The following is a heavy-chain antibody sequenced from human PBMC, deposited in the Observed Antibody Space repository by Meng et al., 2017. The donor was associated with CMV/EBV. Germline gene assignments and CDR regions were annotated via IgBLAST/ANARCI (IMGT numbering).Heavy chain of an antibody. CDR1: GGTISSSSYY. CDR3: ARLLPFPGVPGAFDI. D-gene: IGHD2-21*01. V-gene: IGHV4-39*07. Sequence: SETLSLTCTVSGGTISSSSYYWGCIRQPPGKGLEWIGSIYYSGSTYYNPSLTRRVTISVDTSKNQYSRKLSSVTAADTAVYYGARLLPFPGVPGAFDIWGQGTMVTVSS. J-gene: IGHJ3*02. CDR2: IYYSGST.